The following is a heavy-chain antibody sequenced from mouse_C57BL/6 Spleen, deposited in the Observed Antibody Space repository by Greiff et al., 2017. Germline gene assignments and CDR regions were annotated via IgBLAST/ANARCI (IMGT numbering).Heavy chain of an antibody. CDR1: GYTFTSYW. CDR3: ARGTKDYAMDC. Sequence: QVQLQQPGAELVMPGASVTLSCKASGYTFTSYWMHWVKQRPGQGLEWIGEIDPSDSYTNYNQKFKGKSTLTVDKSSSTADMQLSSLTSEASAVYYCARGTKDYAMDCGGQGTSVTVPS. CDR2: IDPSDSYT. V-gene: IGHV1-69*01. J-gene: IGHJ4*01.